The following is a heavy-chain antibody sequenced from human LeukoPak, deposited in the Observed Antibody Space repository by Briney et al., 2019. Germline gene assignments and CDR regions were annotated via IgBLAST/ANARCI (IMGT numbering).Heavy chain of an antibody. Sequence: GASVKVSCKASGYTFTSYDINWVRQATGQGLESMGWMNPNSGNTGYAQKFQGRVTMTRNTSISTAYMELSSLRSEDTAVYHCARGRALWFGLRNFDYWGQGTLVTVSS. CDR1: GYTFTSYD. CDR2: MNPNSGNT. CDR3: ARGRALWFGLRNFDY. V-gene: IGHV1-8*01. D-gene: IGHD3-10*01. J-gene: IGHJ4*02.